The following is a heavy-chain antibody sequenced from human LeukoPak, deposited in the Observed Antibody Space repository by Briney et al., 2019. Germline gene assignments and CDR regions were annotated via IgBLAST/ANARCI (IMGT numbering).Heavy chain of an antibody. Sequence: GGSLRLTCAASGFTFSTYDMSWVRQAPGKGLEWVSTISGSGDGTYYADSVKGRFTISRDNSKSTLYLQMNSLRAEDTAVYYCANDPEDGYLLFDHWGQGTLVTVSS. CDR3: ANDPEDGYLLFDH. D-gene: IGHD5-24*01. V-gene: IGHV3-23*01. J-gene: IGHJ4*02. CDR2: ISGSGDGT. CDR1: GFTFSTYD.